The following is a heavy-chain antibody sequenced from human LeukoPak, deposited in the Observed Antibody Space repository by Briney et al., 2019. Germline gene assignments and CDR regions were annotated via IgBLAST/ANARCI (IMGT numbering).Heavy chain of an antibody. Sequence: GGSLRLSCAASGFTFSSYWMHWVRQAPGKGLVWVSRINSDGSSTSYADSVEGRFTISRDNAKNTLYLQMNSLRAEDTAVYYCARDSSSGWYGWGYYYYGMDVWGQGTTVTVSS. CDR1: GFTFSSYW. V-gene: IGHV3-74*01. CDR3: ARDSSSGWYGWGYYYYGMDV. J-gene: IGHJ6*02. CDR2: INSDGSST. D-gene: IGHD6-19*01.